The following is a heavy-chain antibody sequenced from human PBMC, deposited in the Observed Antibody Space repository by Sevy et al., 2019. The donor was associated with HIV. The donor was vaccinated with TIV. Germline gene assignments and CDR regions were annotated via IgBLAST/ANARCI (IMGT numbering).Heavy chain of an antibody. CDR2: INHSGSS. CDR1: DGSCSGYY. D-gene: IGHD3-22*01. CDR3: ARSYDTSGYYFDY. Sequence: SETLSLTCAVYDGSCSGYYWSWIRQPPGKGLEWIGEINHSGSSNYNPSLKSRVTISVDTSKNQFSLKVSSVTAADTALYYCARSYDTSGYYFDYWGQGTLVTVSS. J-gene: IGHJ4*02. V-gene: IGHV4-34*01.